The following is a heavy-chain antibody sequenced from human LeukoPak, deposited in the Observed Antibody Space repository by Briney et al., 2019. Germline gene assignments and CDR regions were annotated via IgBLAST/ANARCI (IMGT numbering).Heavy chain of an antibody. CDR2: INHSGST. D-gene: IGHD3-9*01. J-gene: IGHJ4*02. CDR1: GGSFSGYY. V-gene: IGHV4-34*01. Sequence: SETLSLTCAVYGGSFSGYYWSWIRQPPGKGLEWIGEINHSGSTNHNPSLKSRVNISVDTSKNQFSLKLSSVTAADTAVYYCARVGRYFDWLFDYWGQGTLVTVSS. CDR3: ARVGRYFDWLFDY.